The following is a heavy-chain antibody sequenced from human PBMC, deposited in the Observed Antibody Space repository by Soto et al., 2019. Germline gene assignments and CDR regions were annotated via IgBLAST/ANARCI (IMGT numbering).Heavy chain of an antibody. D-gene: IGHD2-15*01. V-gene: IGHV3-9*01. Sequence: EVQLVESGGDMVQHGRSLKLSCVGSGYSFEDYSMHWVRQAPGKGLEWVSGISWNGNFTGYAESVKGRFTISRDNAKNSLFLQMRSLSLEDTALYSCVGGSWFDWGQGTLVTVSS. CDR1: GYSFEDYS. J-gene: IGHJ4*02. CDR2: ISWNGNFT. CDR3: VGGSWFD.